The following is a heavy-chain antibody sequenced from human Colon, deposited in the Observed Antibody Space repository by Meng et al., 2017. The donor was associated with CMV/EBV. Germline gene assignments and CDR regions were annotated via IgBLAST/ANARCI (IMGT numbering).Heavy chain of an antibody. CDR2: IRYDGSNK. J-gene: IGHJ4*02. V-gene: IGHV3-30*02. CDR3: AKINGGSGSYFGYFDY. CDR1: GFTFSSYG. Sequence: GESLKISCAASGFTFSSYGMHWVRQAPGKGLEWVAFIRYDGSNKYYADSVKGRFTIFRDNSKNTLYLQMNSLRAEDTAVYYCAKINGGSGSYFGYFDYWGQGTLVTVSS. D-gene: IGHD3-10*01.